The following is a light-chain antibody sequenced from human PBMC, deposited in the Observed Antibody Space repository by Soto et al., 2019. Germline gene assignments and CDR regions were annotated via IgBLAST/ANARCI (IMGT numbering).Light chain of an antibody. CDR3: QQYYDTPLT. J-gene: IGKJ4*01. V-gene: IGKV4-1*01. CDR2: WAS. Sequence: DIVVTKSPDSLAVSLGERATINCQSSQSLFYNSDNKDYLRWYQQKPGQPPKLLIYWASTRESGVPDRFSGAGSGTDFTLTISSLQAEDVAVYYCQQYYDTPLTFGGGTRVEIK. CDR1: QSLFYNSDNKDY.